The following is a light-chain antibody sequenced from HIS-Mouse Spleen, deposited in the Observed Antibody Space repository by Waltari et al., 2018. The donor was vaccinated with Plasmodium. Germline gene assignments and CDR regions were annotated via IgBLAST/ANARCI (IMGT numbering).Light chain of an antibody. Sequence: EIVMTQSPATLSVSPGERATLSCRASQSVSSNLAWDQQKPGQAPRLLIYGASTRAPVIPARFSGSWSGTEFTLTISSLQSEDFAVYYCEQYNNWPRTFGPGTKVDIK. V-gene: IGKV3-15*01. CDR2: GAS. J-gene: IGKJ3*01. CDR1: QSVSSN. CDR3: EQYNNWPRT.